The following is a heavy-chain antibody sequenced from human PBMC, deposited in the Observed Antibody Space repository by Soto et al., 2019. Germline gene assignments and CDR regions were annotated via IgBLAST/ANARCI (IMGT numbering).Heavy chain of an antibody. CDR3: ATGFPTPPYYYYGMDV. V-gene: IGHV1-24*01. D-gene: IGHD2-15*01. J-gene: IGHJ6*02. CDR2: FYPEEGET. CDR1: GYTLTELS. Sequence: QVQLVQSGAEVKKPGASVKVSCKVSGYTLTELSMHWVRQAPGKGLEWMGGFYPEEGETIYAQKFQGRVTMTEDTSTDTAYMELSSLRSEDTAVYYCATGFPTPPYYYYGMDVWGQGTTVTVSS.